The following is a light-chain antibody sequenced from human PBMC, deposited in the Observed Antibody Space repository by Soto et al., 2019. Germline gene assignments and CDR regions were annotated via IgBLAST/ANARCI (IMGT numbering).Light chain of an antibody. Sequence: QSVLTQPASVSGSPGQSINISCTGTSSDVGGYNYVSWYQHYPGKAPKLIIYDVSNRPSGVSNPFSGSKSGNTASLTISGLQPEDEADYYCSSYTTSNTRQIVFGTGTKVTVL. CDR1: SSDVGGYNY. CDR2: DVS. CDR3: SSYTTSNTRQIV. V-gene: IGLV2-14*03. J-gene: IGLJ1*01.